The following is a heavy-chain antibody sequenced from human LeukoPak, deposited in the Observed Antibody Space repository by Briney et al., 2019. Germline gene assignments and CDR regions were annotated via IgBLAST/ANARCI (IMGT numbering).Heavy chain of an antibody. Sequence: SETLSLTCAVYGASLRDYHWSWVRQAPGKGLEWIAEINESGETKYNPSLKSRVTISVDTSNNKFSLKVTSVTAADTAVYYCARDGTSLTSYDAFDIWGQGTMVTVSS. V-gene: IGHV4-34*01. J-gene: IGHJ3*02. CDR2: INESGET. D-gene: IGHD4-17*01. CDR3: ARDGTSLTSYDAFDI. CDR1: GASLRDYH.